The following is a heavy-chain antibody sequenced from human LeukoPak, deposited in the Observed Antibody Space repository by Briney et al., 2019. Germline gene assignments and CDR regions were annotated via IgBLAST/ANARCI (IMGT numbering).Heavy chain of an antibody. Sequence: GGSLRLSCAASGFTFSSYAMSWVRQAPGKGLEWVSAISGSGGSTYYADSVKGRFTISRDNSKNTLYLQMNSLRAEDTAVYYCAKDADCSGGSCYSWEFDYWGQGTLVTVSS. CDR2: ISGSGGST. J-gene: IGHJ4*02. D-gene: IGHD2-15*01. V-gene: IGHV3-23*01. CDR3: AKDADCSGGSCYSWEFDY. CDR1: GFTFSSYA.